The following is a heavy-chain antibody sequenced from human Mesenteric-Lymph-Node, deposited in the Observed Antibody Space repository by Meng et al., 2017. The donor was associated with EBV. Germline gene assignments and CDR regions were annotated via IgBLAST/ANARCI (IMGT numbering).Heavy chain of an antibody. J-gene: IGHJ5*02. V-gene: IGHV4-34*02. CDR3: ASRGDGIFSNYDWFDL. D-gene: IGHD3-22*01. Sequence: VQVQQWGSRLVNASETLSLTCAVDGGSITGHYWSWIRQPPGKGLEWIGEVDQSGVSNYNPSLKSRVTMPLDTSKNQFSLKLSSVTAADTAVYYCASRGDGIFSNYDWFDLWGQGTLVTVSS. CDR2: VDQSGVS. CDR1: GGSITGHY.